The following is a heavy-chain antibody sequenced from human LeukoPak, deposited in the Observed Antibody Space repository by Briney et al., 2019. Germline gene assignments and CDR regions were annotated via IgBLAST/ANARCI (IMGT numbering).Heavy chain of an antibody. J-gene: IGHJ3*02. CDR1: GFTFSSYS. CDR2: ISTTSGNI. D-gene: IGHD3-22*01. V-gene: IGHV3-21*01. CDR3: ARAQTYYYDSSGSMGAFEI. Sequence: PGGSLRLSCAASGFTFSSYSMNWVRQAPGKGLEWVAAISTTSGNIYYADSVKGRFTISRDNSKNTLYLQMNSLRAEDTAVYYCARAQTYYYDSSGSMGAFEIWGQGTMVTVSS.